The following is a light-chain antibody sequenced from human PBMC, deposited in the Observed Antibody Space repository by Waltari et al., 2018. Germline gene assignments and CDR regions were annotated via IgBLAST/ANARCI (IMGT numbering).Light chain of an antibody. CDR2: RDN. J-gene: IGLJ2*01. Sequence: SFDLTQPPSVSVALGQPASLTCGGGNIGSRNVHWYQQKPGQAPILVIYRDNNRPSGIPERFSGSNSGNTATLSISRAQAGDEADYFCQVWDSSSNAVFGGGTKLTVL. CDR1: NIGSRN. CDR3: QVWDSSSNAV. V-gene: IGLV3-9*01.